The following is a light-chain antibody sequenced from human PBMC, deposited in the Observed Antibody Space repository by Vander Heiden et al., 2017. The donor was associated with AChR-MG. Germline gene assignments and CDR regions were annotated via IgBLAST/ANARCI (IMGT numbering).Light chain of an antibody. V-gene: IGLV1-47*02. J-gene: IGLJ3*02. CDR3: AAWDDSLSGWV. CDR2: SNN. CDR1: SSNIGRNY. Sequence: QSVLTQPPSASGSPGQRVPIYCSGSSSNIGRNYVYWYQQLPGPAPNLLSYSNNQRPSGVPDRFSGSKSGTSASLAISGLRSEDEADYYCAAWDDSLSGWVFGGGTKLTVL.